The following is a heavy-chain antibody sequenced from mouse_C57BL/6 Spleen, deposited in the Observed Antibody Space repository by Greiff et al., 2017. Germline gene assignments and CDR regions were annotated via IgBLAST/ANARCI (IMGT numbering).Heavy chain of an antibody. CDR1: GYAFSSSW. Sequence: QVQLQQSGPELVKPGASVKISCKASGYAFSSSWLNWVKQRPGKGLEWIGRIYPGDGDTNYNGKFKGKATLTAAKSSSTAYMQLSSLTSEDSAVYFCARRYGSYYFDYWGQGTTLTVSS. V-gene: IGHV1-82*01. D-gene: IGHD1-1*01. J-gene: IGHJ2*01. CDR3: ARRYGSYYFDY. CDR2: IYPGDGDT.